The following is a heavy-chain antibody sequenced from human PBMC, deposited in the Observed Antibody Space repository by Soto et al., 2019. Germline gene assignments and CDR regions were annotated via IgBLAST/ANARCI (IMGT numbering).Heavy chain of an antibody. CDR1: GGSISSGGYY. Sequence: SETLSLTCTVSGGSISSGGYYWSWIRQHPGKGLEWIGYIYYSGSTYYNPSLKSRVTISVDTSKNQFSLKLSSVTAAETAVYYCARARIVVVVAATCRYFDYWGQGTLVTVSS. J-gene: IGHJ4*02. D-gene: IGHD2-15*01. V-gene: IGHV4-31*03. CDR2: IYYSGST. CDR3: ARARIVVVVAATCRYFDY.